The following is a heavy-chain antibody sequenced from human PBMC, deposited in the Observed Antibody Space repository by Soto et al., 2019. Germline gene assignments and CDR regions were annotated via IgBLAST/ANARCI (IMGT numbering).Heavy chain of an antibody. J-gene: IGHJ4*02. V-gene: IGHV4-31*03. Sequence: SETLSLTCTVSGGSISSGGYYWSWIRQHTGKGLEWIGYIYYSGSTYYNPSLKSRVTISVDTSKNQFSLKLSSVTAADTAVYYCARDPAGGRYCSGGSCFPNWGQGTLVTVSS. CDR3: ARDPAGGRYCSGGSCFPN. D-gene: IGHD2-15*01. CDR2: IYYSGST. CDR1: GGSISSGGYY.